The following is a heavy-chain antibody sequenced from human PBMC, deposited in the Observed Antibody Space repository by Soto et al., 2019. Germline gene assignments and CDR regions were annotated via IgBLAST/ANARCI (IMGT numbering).Heavy chain of an antibody. CDR3: AGGSYGSVWLDH. D-gene: IGHD3-10*01. J-gene: IGHJ4*02. V-gene: IGHV3-53*02. CDR2: IYSGGSK. CDR1: GFTVSSYY. Sequence: EVQMVETGGGLVQPGGSLRLSCAASGFTVSSYYMSWVRQAPGKGLEWISAIYSGGSKYYSYSVKDGITISTNNSKNTVHLQINSMSAQDTAVSSCAGGSYGSVWLDHWGQGTLVTVSS.